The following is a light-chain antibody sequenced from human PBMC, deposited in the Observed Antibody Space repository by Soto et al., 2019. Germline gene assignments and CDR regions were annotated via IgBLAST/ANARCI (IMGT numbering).Light chain of an antibody. CDR1: SSDVGSTFNY. J-gene: IGLJ3*02. CDR2: DVN. V-gene: IGLV2-14*03. CDR3: SAYSTGSTPVL. Sequence: QLVLTQPASVSGSPGQSITISCTGTSSDVGSTFNYVSWYQHHPGKAPRLIMSDVNHRPSGVSDRFSGSKSGNTASLTISGLQAEDEGHYFCSAYSTGSTPVLFGGGTKVTVL.